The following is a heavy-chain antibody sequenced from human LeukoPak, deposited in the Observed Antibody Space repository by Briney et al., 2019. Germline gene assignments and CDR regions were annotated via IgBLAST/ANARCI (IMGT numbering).Heavy chain of an antibody. CDR2: ISWNSGSI. V-gene: IGHV3-9*01. D-gene: IGHD4-17*01. J-gene: IGHJ4*02. Sequence: GGSLRLSCAASGFTFDDYAMHWVRQAPGKGLEWVSGISWNSGSIGYADSVKGRFTISRGNAKNSLYLQMNSLRAEDTALYYCAKGDGDYLFDYWGQGTLVTVSS. CDR1: GFTFDDYA. CDR3: AKGDGDYLFDY.